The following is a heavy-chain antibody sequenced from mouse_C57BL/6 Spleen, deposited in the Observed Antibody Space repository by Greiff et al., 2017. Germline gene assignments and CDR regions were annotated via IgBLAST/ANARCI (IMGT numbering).Heavy chain of an antibody. V-gene: IGHV1-39*01. CDR2: INPNYGTT. D-gene: IGHD1-1*01. CDR3: ARGATTVVAVGDAMDY. CDR1: GYSFTDYN. Sequence: VQLQQSGPELVKPGASVKISCKASGYSFTDYNMNWVKQSNGKSLEWIGVINPNYGTTSYNQKFNGKATLTVDQSSSTAYMQLNSLTSEDSAVYYCARGATTVVAVGDAMDYWGQGTSVTVSS. J-gene: IGHJ4*01.